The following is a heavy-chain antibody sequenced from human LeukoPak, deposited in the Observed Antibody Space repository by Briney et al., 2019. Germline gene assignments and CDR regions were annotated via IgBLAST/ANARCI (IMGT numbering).Heavy chain of an antibody. CDR3: ARDLAAGGTYPHY. D-gene: IGHD6-13*01. CDR1: GFTVSGNY. V-gene: IGHV3-53*01. Sequence: GGSLRLSCAASGFTVSGNYMSWVRQAPGKGPEWVSVIYSDGSTYYADSVKGRSTISRDTSKNTLYLQMNSLRTEDTAVYYCARDLAAGGTYPHYWGQGTLVSVSS. CDR2: IYSDGST. J-gene: IGHJ4*02.